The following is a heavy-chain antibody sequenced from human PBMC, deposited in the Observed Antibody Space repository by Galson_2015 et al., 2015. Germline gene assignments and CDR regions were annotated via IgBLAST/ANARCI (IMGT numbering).Heavy chain of an antibody. Sequence: SLRLSCAASGFTFSSYAMSWVRQAPGKGLEWVSAISGSGGSTYYADSVKGRFTISRDNSKNTLYLQMNSLRAEDTAVYYCAKDQPRSPDGVVIRGGVWARGRYFDYWGQGTLVTVSS. CDR1: GFTFSSYA. J-gene: IGHJ4*02. CDR2: ISGSGGST. CDR3: AKDQPRSPDGVVIRGGVWARGRYFDY. D-gene: IGHD3-3*01. V-gene: IGHV3-23*01.